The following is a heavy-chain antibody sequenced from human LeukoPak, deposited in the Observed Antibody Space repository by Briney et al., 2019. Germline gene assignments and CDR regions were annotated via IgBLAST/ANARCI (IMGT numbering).Heavy chain of an antibody. Sequence: GGSLRLSCAASGFTFSDYRMNWVRQAPGKGLEWVSSISGTSTNIYYADSVKGRFTISRDNAKNSVYLQMNSLRAEDTAVYYCARDDPSMIAALHYWGQGTLVTVSS. CDR3: ARDDPSMIAALHY. CDR1: GFTFSDYR. J-gene: IGHJ4*02. CDR2: ISGTSTNI. V-gene: IGHV3-21*01. D-gene: IGHD6-6*01.